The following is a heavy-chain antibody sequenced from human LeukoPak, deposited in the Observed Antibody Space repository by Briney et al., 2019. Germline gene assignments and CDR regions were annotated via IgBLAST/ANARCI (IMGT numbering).Heavy chain of an antibody. V-gene: IGHV4-59*08. J-gene: IGHJ3*02. Sequence: NPGGSLRLSCAAAGFTFSSYAMSWVRQPEGEGRGWVGYIYYSGSTNYHPSLKSRVTISVDTSKNQFSLKLSSVTAADTAVYYCARQVAVRYAFDIWGQGTMVTVSS. CDR3: ARQVAVRYAFDI. CDR2: IYYSGST. D-gene: IGHD3-3*01. CDR1: GFTFSSYA.